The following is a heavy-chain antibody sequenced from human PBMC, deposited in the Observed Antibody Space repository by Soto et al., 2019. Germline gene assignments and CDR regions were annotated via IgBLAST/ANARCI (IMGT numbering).Heavy chain of an antibody. J-gene: IGHJ3*02. CDR2: IYYSGST. CDR3: ARDLSGDYGALDT. Sequence: PSETLSLTCTVSGSSISSYYWSWIRQPPGKGLEWIGYIYYSGSTNYNPSLKSRVTISVDTSKNQFSLKLSSVTAADTAVYYCARDLSGDYGALDTWGQGTMVTVSS. CDR1: GSSISSYY. V-gene: IGHV4-59*01. D-gene: IGHD4-17*01.